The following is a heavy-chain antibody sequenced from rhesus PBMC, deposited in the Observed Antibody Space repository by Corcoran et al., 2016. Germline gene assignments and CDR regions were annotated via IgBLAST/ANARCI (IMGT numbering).Heavy chain of an antibody. V-gene: IGHV4S2*01. CDR3: ARDLPSSDRFDV. J-gene: IGHJ5-1*01. CDR1: GASFSLNY. Sequence: QVQLQESGPGLVKPSETLPLPCAFSGASFSLNYWSWIRQAPGKGLEWIGRIYGGGGSTDYNPSLKSRVTMSIDTSKNQFSLKLRSVTAADTAVYYCARDLPSSDRFDVWGAGVLVTVSS. CDR2: IYGGGGST. D-gene: IGHD2-39*01.